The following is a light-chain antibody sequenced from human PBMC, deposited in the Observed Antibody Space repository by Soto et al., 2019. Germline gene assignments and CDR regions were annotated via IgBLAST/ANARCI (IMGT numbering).Light chain of an antibody. V-gene: IGKV3-20*01. Sequence: ETVLTQSPGTVSLSPGERATLSCMTSQSVKSNYLAWYQQKPGQAPKLLIYGVFNRATGIPDRFSGSGSGTDFTLTISGLEPEASAVYYCQHYDGSPRTFGRGTKLEIK. CDR2: GVF. CDR1: QSVKSNY. CDR3: QHYDGSPRT. J-gene: IGKJ2*01.